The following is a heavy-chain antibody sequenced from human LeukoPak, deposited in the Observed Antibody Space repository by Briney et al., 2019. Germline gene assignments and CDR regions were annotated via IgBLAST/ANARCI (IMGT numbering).Heavy chain of an antibody. D-gene: IGHD6-19*01. CDR3: ARGVVAGTPPDLDY. CDR2: ISGSGGST. J-gene: IGHJ4*02. Sequence: GGSLRLSCAASGFTFSSYAMSWVRQAPGKGLEWVSAISGSGGSTYYADSVKGRFTISRDNAKNSLYLQMNSLRAEDTALYYCARGVVAGTPPDLDYWGQGTLVTVSS. CDR1: GFTFSSYA. V-gene: IGHV3-23*01.